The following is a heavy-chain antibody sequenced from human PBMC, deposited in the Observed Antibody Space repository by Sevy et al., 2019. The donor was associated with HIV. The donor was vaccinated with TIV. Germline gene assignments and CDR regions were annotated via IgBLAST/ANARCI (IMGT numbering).Heavy chain of an antibody. J-gene: IGHJ4*02. D-gene: IGHD6-6*01. V-gene: IGHV4-59*03. CDR1: GGSISSYV. CDR3: GEDFTARPRVLDY. CDR2: IYFTGNT. Sequence: AETLSLTCRVSGGSISSYVWTWVRQSPGKGLEWIGNIYFTGNTDYSPSLKSLVTLSLDTSKRQFFLSLKSVTAADAVFYFCGEDFTARPRVLDYWGQGTLVTVSS.